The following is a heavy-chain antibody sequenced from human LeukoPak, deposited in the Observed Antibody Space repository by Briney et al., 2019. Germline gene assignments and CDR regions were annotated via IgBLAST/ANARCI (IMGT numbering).Heavy chain of an antibody. D-gene: IGHD3-16*02. CDR2: ISYDGSDK. CDR1: GFTFSTYA. J-gene: IGHJ4*02. V-gene: IGHV3-30*04. CDR3: ARSRSEGRYDY. Sequence: GGSLRLSCAASGFTFSTYAIHWVRQAPGKGLEWVAVISYDGSDKYYADSVKGRFTISRDNSNNTLYLQMNSLRTEDTAVYYCARSRSEGRYDYWGQGTLVTVSS.